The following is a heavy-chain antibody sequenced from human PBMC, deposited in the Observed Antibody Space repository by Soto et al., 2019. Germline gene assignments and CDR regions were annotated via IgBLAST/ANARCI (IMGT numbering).Heavy chain of an antibody. D-gene: IGHD3-22*01. V-gene: IGHV1-69*13. Sequence: ASVKVSCKASGGTFSSYAISWVRQAPGQGLEWMGGIIPIFGTANYAQKFQGRVTITADESTSTAYMELSSLRSEDTAVYYCARGADSSGYSQASPYWGQGTLVTVSS. J-gene: IGHJ4*02. CDR3: ARGADSSGYSQASPY. CDR2: IIPIFGTA. CDR1: GGTFSSYA.